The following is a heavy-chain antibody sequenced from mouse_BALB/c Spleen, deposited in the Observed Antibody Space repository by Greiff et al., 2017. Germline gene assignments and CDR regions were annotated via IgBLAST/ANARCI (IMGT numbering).Heavy chain of an antibody. CDR3: ARHYPFAY. CDR1: GYTFTSYW. CDR2: INPSTGYT. V-gene: IGHV1-7*01. Sequence: VQLQQSGAELAKPGASVKMSCKASGYTFTSYWMHWVKQRPGQGLEWIGYINPSTGYTEYNQKFKDKATLTADKSSSTAYMQLSSLTSEDAAVCYCARHYPFAYWGQGTLVTVSA. J-gene: IGHJ3*01. D-gene: IGHD1-1*02.